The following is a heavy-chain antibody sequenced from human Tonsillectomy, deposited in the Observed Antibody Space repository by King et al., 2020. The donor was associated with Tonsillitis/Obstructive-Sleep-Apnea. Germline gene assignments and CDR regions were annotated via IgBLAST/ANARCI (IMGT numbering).Heavy chain of an antibody. J-gene: IGHJ4*02. D-gene: IGHD6-13*01. V-gene: IGHV3-48*03. CDR1: GFVFSSFE. CDR2: ISARGSTI. Sequence: VQLVESGGGLPQPGGSLRLSCAASGFVFSSFEMNWVRQAPGKGLEWVSYISARGSTIYYTDSVKGRFTISRDNAKNSLFLQMNSLRAEDTAVYYCAREMGIATTGYFDYWGQGTLVTVSS. CDR3: AREMGIATTGYFDY.